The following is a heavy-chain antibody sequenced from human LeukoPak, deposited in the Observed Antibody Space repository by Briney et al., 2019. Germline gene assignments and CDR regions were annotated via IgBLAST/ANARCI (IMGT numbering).Heavy chain of an antibody. V-gene: IGHV3-74*03. D-gene: IGHD5-12*01. J-gene: IGHJ4*02. Sequence: GGSLRLSCAASGFTFSSYWMHWVRQAPGKGLVWVSRINSDGSSITYADPVKGRFTISRDNAKNALYLQMNSLRVEDTAVYYCAREGRVSGYDFDCWGQGTLVTVSS. CDR1: GFTFSSYW. CDR3: AREGRVSGYDFDC. CDR2: INSDGSSI.